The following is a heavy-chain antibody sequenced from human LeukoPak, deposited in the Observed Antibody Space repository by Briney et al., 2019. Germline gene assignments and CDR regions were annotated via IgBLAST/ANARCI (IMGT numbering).Heavy chain of an antibody. V-gene: IGHV1-2*02. CDR1: GYTFTGYY. D-gene: IGHD2-2*01. CDR2: INPNSGGT. J-gene: IGHJ3*02. Sequence: ASVKLSCKASGYTFTGYYMHWVRQTPEQRHEWMGWINPNSGGTTYAQKFQGRVTMTRDTSISTAYMELSRLRSDDTAVYYCARGPIHCSSTSCHDAFDIWGQGTMVTVSS. CDR3: ARGPIHCSSTSCHDAFDI.